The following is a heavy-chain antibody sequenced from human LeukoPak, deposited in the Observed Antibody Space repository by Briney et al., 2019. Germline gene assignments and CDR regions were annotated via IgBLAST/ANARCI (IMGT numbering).Heavy chain of an antibody. V-gene: IGHV1-2*02. Sequence: ASLKVSCEASGYTVTGYDIHWVRQAPGQGLEWMGWINPNNGGTNYAQKFQGRVTMTRDTSISTAYMELNRLTSDDTAVYYCARDKYTGYETFDYWGQGTPVTVSS. CDR2: INPNNGGT. CDR3: ARDKYTGYETFDY. D-gene: IGHD5-12*01. J-gene: IGHJ4*02. CDR1: GYTVTGYD.